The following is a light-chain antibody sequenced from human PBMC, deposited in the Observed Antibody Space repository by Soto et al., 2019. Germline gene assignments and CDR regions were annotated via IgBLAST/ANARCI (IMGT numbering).Light chain of an antibody. J-gene: IGKJ1*01. V-gene: IGKV3-15*01. CDR3: HQYNSWPRT. CDR2: GAS. Sequence: EIVMTQSPATLSVSPGERATLSCGASQSVSSNLAWYQQKPGQAPRLLIYGASTRATGIPARFSGSGSGTEFTLTISSLQSEDFAVYYCHQYNSWPRTFGQGTKVDIK. CDR1: QSVSSN.